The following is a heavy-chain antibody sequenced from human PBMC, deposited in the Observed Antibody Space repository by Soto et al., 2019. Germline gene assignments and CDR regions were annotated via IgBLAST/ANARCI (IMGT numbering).Heavy chain of an antibody. CDR1: GGSFSGYY. CDR2: INHSGSS. CDR3: ARGLAGYYYDSSGYYLSRLHYYGMDV. J-gene: IGHJ6*02. D-gene: IGHD3-22*01. V-gene: IGHV4-34*01. Sequence: QVQLQQWGAGLLKPSETLSLTCAVYGGSFSGYYWSWIRRPPGKGLEWIWEINHSGSSHYNPSHNGRVPKTVDSSTTQFSLKLGPVPAADTAVYYCARGLAGYYYDSSGYYLSRLHYYGMDVWGQGTTVTVSS.